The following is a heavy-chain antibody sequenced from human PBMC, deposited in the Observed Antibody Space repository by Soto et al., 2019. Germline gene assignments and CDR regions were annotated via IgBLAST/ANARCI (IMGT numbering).Heavy chain of an antibody. CDR2: IHSDGSTT. Sequence: EVQLVESGGAVVQPGESLTLSCAASGFSFSTYYMHWVRQVPGKGLVWVSRIHSDGSTTTYADSVRGRFTISRDNTKNTLYLQMNSLWAEDMAVYYCAATYGSNTHFLYWGQGTLVTVSA. CDR3: AATYGSNTHFLY. J-gene: IGHJ4*02. V-gene: IGHV3-74*01. CDR1: GFSFSTYY. D-gene: IGHD4-17*01.